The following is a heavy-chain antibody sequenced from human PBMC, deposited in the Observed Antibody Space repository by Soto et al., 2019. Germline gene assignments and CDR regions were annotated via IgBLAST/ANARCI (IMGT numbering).Heavy chain of an antibody. V-gene: IGHV4-39*01. Sequence: SETLSLTCPVSDSSLSSSTYYWGWIRQPPGKGLEWIGSIYYSGNSYYNPPLKSRVTISVDTSKNQLSLNLTSVTAADTAVYYCARGWDFWSGYYTGGFDYWGQGTPVTVSS. D-gene: IGHD3-3*01. J-gene: IGHJ4*02. CDR3: ARGWDFWSGYYTGGFDY. CDR2: IYYSGNS. CDR1: DSSLSSSTYY.